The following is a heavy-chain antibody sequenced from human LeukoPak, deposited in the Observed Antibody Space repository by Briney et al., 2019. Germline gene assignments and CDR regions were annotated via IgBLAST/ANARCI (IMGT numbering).Heavy chain of an antibody. J-gene: IGHJ4*02. V-gene: IGHV3-7*03. CDR3: AKEGRSLQTY. CDR1: GFMFSSNW. CDR2: IKEDGTET. D-gene: IGHD5-24*01. Sequence: PGGSLTLSCAASGFMFSSNWMSWVRLAPGKGLEWVANIKEDGTETYYVDSVEGRFTISRDNAKNSLYLQMNSLRVEDTAVYYCAKEGRSLQTYWGQGTLVTVSS.